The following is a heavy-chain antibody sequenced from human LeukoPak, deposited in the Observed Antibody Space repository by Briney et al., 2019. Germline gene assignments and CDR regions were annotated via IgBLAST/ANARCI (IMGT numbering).Heavy chain of an antibody. Sequence: GTSLRLSCAASGFIFSDYAMHWVRQAPGKGLEWVAQIWFDGSKKNYADSVKGRFTISRDQSKNTVSLQMNSLRAEDTALYYCAKDGQSYAPYAMDVWGQGTTVAVSS. CDR2: IWFDGSKK. CDR3: AKDGQSYAPYAMDV. D-gene: IGHD3-16*01. J-gene: IGHJ6*02. V-gene: IGHV3-30*18. CDR1: GFIFSDYA.